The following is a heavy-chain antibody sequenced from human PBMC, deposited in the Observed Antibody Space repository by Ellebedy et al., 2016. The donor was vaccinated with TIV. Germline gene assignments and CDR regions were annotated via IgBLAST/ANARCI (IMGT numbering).Heavy chain of an antibody. V-gene: IGHV3-74*01. CDR3: IREGLGGSFDI. Sequence: GESLKISCAASGFTFSQYWMHWVRQGPGKGLVWVSRISSDGSSTWYADSVKGRFTFSRDNGQNTLYLQMNSLRAEDTAVYYCIREGLGGSFDIWGLGTMVTVFS. CDR2: ISSDGSST. D-gene: IGHD3-16*01. CDR1: GFTFSQYW. J-gene: IGHJ3*02.